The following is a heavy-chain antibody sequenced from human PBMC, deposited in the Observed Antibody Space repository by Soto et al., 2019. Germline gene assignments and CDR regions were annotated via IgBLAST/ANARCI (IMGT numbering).Heavy chain of an antibody. D-gene: IGHD2-2*01. J-gene: IGHJ5*02. CDR3: ATVMAAMQNWLDP. CDR1: GGSMRSDNYF. Sequence: SETLSLTCTVSGGSMRSDNYFWSWIRQPPGKGLEWIGYIYYSGSAYYNPSLRSRVTISVDTSKSQFSMKLSSVTAADTAVYYCATVMAAMQNWLDPWGQGTLVTVSS. CDR2: IYYSGSA. V-gene: IGHV4-30-4*01.